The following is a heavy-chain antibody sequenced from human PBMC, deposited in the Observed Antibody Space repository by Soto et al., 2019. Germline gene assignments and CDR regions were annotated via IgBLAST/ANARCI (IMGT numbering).Heavy chain of an antibody. CDR2: INPSGGST. D-gene: IGHD3-22*01. J-gene: IGHJ4*02. CDR3: ARERKHYYDSSGHYYFEY. V-gene: IGHV1-46*01. Sequence: ASVKVSCKASGYTFTSYYMHWVRQAPGQGLEWMGIINPSGGSTSYAQKFQGRVTMTRDTSTSTVYMELSSLRSEDTAVYYCARERKHYYDSSGHYYFEYWGQGTLVTVSS. CDR1: GYTFTSYY.